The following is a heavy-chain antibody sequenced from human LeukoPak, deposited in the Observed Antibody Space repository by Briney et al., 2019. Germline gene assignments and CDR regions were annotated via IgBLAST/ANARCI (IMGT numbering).Heavy chain of an antibody. J-gene: IGHJ4*02. CDR3: ARELIGEAAAGTT. Sequence: GGSLRLSCAASGFTFSSYSMNWVRQAPGKGLEWVSSISSSSSYIYYADSVKGRFTISRDNAKNSLYLQMNSLRAEDTAVYYCARELIGEAAAGTTWGQGTLVTVSS. CDR2: ISSSSSYI. CDR1: GFTFSSYS. D-gene: IGHD6-13*01. V-gene: IGHV3-21*04.